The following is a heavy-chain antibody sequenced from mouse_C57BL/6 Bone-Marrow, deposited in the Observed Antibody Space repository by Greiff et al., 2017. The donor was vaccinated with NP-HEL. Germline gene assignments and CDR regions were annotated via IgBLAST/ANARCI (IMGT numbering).Heavy chain of an antibody. Sequence: VQLQQSGPELVKPGASVKISCKASGYTFTDYYINWVKQRPGQGLEWIGWIFPGSGSTYYNEKFKGKATLTVDKSSSTAYMLLSSLTSEDSAVYFGARVYYGSSSECDVWGTGTTVTVSS. J-gene: IGHJ1*03. CDR1: GYTFTDYY. D-gene: IGHD1-1*01. CDR2: IFPGSGST. CDR3: ARVYYGSSSECDV. V-gene: IGHV1-75*01.